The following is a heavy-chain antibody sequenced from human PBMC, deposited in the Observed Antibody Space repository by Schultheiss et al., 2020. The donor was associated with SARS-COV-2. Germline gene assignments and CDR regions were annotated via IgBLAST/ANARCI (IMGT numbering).Heavy chain of an antibody. D-gene: IGHD1-7*01. V-gene: IGHV4-61*01. J-gene: IGHJ4*02. CDR2: IYSTGNT. Sequence: SETLSLTCTVSGGSVSSGSYYWSWIRQPPGKGLEWIGNIYSTGNTIYNPALESRVTISVDTSKNQFSLKLSSVTAADTAVYYCARWNYSENAGFDSWGQGTLVTVSS. CDR1: GGSVSSGSYY. CDR3: ARWNYSENAGFDS.